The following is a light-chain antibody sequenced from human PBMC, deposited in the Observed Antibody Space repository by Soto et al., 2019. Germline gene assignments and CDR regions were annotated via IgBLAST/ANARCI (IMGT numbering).Light chain of an antibody. CDR3: SSYTSSSTLV. V-gene: IGLV2-14*01. CDR2: DVS. J-gene: IGLJ2*01. CDR1: SSDVGGYNY. Sequence: QSALTQPASVSGSPGQSITISCTGTSSDVGGYNYVSWYQQHPGKAPKLMIYDVSNRPSGVSNRFSGSKSGNTASLTISGLQADDDADYYCSSYTSSSTLVVGGGTQLTVL.